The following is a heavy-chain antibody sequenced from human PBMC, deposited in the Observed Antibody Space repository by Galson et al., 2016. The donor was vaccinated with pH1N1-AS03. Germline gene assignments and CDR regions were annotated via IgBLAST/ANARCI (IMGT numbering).Heavy chain of an antibody. Sequence: PALVKPTQTLTLTCSVSGVSVTSIGVGVGWFRQPPGKALEWLALVYWDETRRYSPSLKNRLTITKDSSKNQVVLTVTSVDPMDIATYFCALPNSGGNAFEIWGPGTMVTVSS. J-gene: IGHJ3*02. CDR3: ALPNSGGNAFEI. CDR1: GVSVTSIGVG. CDR2: VYWDETR. D-gene: IGHD2/OR15-2a*01. V-gene: IGHV2-5*02.